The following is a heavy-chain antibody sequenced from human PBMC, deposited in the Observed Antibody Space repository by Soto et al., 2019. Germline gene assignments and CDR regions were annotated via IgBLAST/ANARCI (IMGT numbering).Heavy chain of an antibody. V-gene: IGHV3-7*01. CDR1: GFTFNSYW. CDR3: ARVSRRNTFDV. CDR2: INTDGSQK. Sequence: PGWSLRLSCAASGFTFNSYWMTWVRQAPGKGLEWVANINTDGSQKHSVDSVKGRFTFSRDNAKNSLYLQMNSLRAEDTAVYYCARVSRRNTFDVWGQGTMVTVSS. J-gene: IGHJ3*01.